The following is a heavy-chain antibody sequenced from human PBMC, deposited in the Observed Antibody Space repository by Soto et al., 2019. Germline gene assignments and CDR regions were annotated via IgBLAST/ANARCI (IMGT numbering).Heavy chain of an antibody. CDR2: INHGGST. Sequence: PWETLSLTCAVYGGSFSGYYWSWIRQPPGKGLEWIGEINHGGSTNYNPSLKSRVTISVDTSENQFSLKLSSVTAADTAVYYCATRGYSGYDHDYWGQGTLVTVSS. CDR3: ATRGYSGYDHDY. D-gene: IGHD5-12*01. V-gene: IGHV4-34*01. CDR1: GGSFSGYY. J-gene: IGHJ4*02.